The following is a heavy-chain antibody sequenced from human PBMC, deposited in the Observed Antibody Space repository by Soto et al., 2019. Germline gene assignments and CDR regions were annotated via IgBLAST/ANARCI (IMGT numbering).Heavy chain of an antibody. D-gene: IGHD2-2*01. V-gene: IGHV1-2*04. CDR3: ARAYCSTPSCYSGNYYYGMDV. Sequence: GASVKVSCKASGYTFTAYYMHWVRQAPGQGLEWMGWISPNSGATKYAQKFQGWVTMTRDTSISTAYMEMGGLRSDDAAVYYCARAYCSTPSCYSGNYYYGMDVWGQGTTVTSP. J-gene: IGHJ6*02. CDR1: GYTFTAYY. CDR2: ISPNSGAT.